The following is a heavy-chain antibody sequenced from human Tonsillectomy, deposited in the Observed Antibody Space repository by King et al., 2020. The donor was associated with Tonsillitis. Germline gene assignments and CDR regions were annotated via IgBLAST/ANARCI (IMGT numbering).Heavy chain of an antibody. CDR3: TRDHDFWSGFYTGGDY. Sequence: VQLVESGGGLVKPGGSLRLSCAASGFTFSSYTMNWVRQAPGKGLEWVSSISSSSSYIYYADSVRGRFTISRDNARNSLYLQMNSLRAEDTAVYYCTRDHDFWSGFYTGGDYWGQGTLVTVSS. CDR2: ISSSSSYI. J-gene: IGHJ4*02. CDR1: GFTFSSYT. V-gene: IGHV3-21*01. D-gene: IGHD3-3*01.